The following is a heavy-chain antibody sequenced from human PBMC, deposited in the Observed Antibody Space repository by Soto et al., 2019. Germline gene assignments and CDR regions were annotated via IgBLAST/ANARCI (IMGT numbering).Heavy chain of an antibody. D-gene: IGHD4-17*01. CDR3: ARDRSTVVTVYYFDY. J-gene: IGHJ4*02. CDR2: ISYDGSNK. CDR1: GFTFSSYA. Sequence: QVQLVESGGGVVQPGRSLRLSCAASGFTFSSYAMHWVRQAPGKGLEWVAVISYDGSNKYYAVSVKGRFTISRDNSKNTLYLQMNSLRAEDTAVYYCARDRSTVVTVYYFDYWGQGTLVTVSS. V-gene: IGHV3-30-3*01.